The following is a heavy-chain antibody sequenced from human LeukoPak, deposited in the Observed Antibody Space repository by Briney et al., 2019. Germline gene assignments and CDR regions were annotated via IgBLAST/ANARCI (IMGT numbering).Heavy chain of an antibody. J-gene: IGHJ4*02. D-gene: IGHD3-10*01. CDR1: GFTFSSYA. CDR2: ISGSGGST. V-gene: IGHV3-23*01. Sequence: GGSLRLSCAASGFTFSSYAMSWVRQAPGKGLEWVSAISGSGGSTYYADSVKGRFAISRDNSKSTLYLQMNSLRVEDTAVYYCVKDFGRNLGGPGYWGRGTLATVSS. CDR3: VKDFGRNLGGPGY.